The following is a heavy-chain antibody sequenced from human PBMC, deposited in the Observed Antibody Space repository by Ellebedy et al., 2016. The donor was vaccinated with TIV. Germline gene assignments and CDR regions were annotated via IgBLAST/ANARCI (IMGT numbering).Heavy chain of an antibody. J-gene: IGHJ4*02. D-gene: IGHD5-18*01. CDR1: GGSFSGYY. CDR2: INHSGST. Sequence: MPSETLSLTCAVYGGSFSGYYWSWIRQPPGKGLEWIGEINHSGSTNYNPSLKSRVTVSVDTSKNQFSLKLSSVTAADTAVYYCARRGYSYGPYYFDYWGQGTLVTVSS. CDR3: ARRGYSYGPYYFDY. V-gene: IGHV4-34*01.